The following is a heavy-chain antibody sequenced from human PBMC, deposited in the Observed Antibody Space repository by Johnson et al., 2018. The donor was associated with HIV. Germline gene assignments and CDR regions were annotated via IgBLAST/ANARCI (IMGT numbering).Heavy chain of an antibody. CDR2: INWNGGST. D-gene: IGHD3-3*01. CDR1: GFTFEDYG. V-gene: IGHV3-20*04. J-gene: IGHJ3*01. Sequence: VQLVESGGGVVRPGGSLRLSCVVFGFTFEDYGMSWVRQAPGKGLEWVSGINWNGGSTGYADSVKGRFTISREHAKNSLYLQMSTLRAEDTALYYCVRANDFWSGYYPPGAFDVWGQGTVVTVSS. CDR3: VRANDFWSGYYPPGAFDV.